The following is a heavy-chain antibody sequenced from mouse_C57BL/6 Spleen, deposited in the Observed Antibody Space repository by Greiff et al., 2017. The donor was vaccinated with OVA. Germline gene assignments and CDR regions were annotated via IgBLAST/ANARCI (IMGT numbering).Heavy chain of an antibody. J-gene: IGHJ1*03. Sequence: EVQVVESGGGLVKPGGSLKLSCAASGFTFSDYGMHWVRQAPEKGLEWVAYISSGSSTIYYADKVKGRFTISRDNAKNTLFLQMTSLRSEDTAMYYCARHGSSSSYWYFDVWGTGTTVTVSS. D-gene: IGHD1-1*01. CDR2: ISSGSSTI. V-gene: IGHV5-17*01. CDR3: ARHGSSSSYWYFDV. CDR1: GFTFSDYG.